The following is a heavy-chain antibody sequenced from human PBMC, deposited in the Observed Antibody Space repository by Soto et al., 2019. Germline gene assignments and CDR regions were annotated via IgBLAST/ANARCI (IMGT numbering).Heavy chain of an antibody. J-gene: IGHJ3*02. Sequence: PGGSLRLSCSASGFTFSSYAMHWVRQAPGKGLEYVSAISSNGGSTYYADSVKGRFTISRDDSKNTLYLQMSSLRAEDTAVYYCMKVWNPTRMTMIVVVEAIFDIWGKGTMVTVSS. CDR1: GFTFSSYA. D-gene: IGHD3-22*01. V-gene: IGHV3-64D*08. CDR3: MKVWNPTRMTMIVVVEAIFDI. CDR2: ISSNGGST.